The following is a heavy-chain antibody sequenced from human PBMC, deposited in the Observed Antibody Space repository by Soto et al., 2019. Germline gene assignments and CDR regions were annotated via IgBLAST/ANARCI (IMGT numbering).Heavy chain of an antibody. CDR2: ISSTSSTI. D-gene: IGHD2-2*01. CDR1: GFSFSTYR. CDR3: APPAYYGMDV. J-gene: IGHJ6*02. V-gene: IGHV3-48*02. Sequence: PGGSLRLSCAASGFSFSTYRINWARQAPGKGLEWVAYISSTSSTIDYADSVKGRFTISRDNAKNSLYLQMNSLSDEDTAVYYCAPPAYYGMDVWGHGTTVSVSS.